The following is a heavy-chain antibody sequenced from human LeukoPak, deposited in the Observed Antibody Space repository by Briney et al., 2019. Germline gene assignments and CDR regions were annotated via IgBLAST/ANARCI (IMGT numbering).Heavy chain of an antibody. CDR1: GFTFSSYA. V-gene: IGHV3-23*01. Sequence: PGGSLRLYCAASGFTFSSYAMSWVRRAPHKGLEWVSGISGSGGVTYYADSVKGRFTISRDNSKNKLYLEMNSLRAEDTAIYYCAKGSGWLQKYHYYMDVWGKGTTVTGSS. CDR3: AKGSGWLQKYHYYMDV. J-gene: IGHJ6*03. CDR2: ISGSGGVT. D-gene: IGHD6-19*01.